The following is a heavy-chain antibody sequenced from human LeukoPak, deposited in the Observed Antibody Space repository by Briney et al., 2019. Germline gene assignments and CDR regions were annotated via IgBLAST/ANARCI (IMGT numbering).Heavy chain of an antibody. V-gene: IGHV3-64D*06. CDR1: GFTFNIYA. D-gene: IGHD5-12*01. Sequence: PGGSLRLSCSASGFTFNIYAMHWVRQAPGTGLEYVSAISTDGRGTYYADSVKGRFTISRDNSKNALYLQMSSLRPEDTAIYYCVRYSNSCYDSWGQGTLVTVSS. CDR2: ISTDGRGT. J-gene: IGHJ5*01. CDR3: VRYSNSCYDS.